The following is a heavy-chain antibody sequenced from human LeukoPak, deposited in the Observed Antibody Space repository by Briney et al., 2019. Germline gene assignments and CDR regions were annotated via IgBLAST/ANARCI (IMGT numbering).Heavy chain of an antibody. CDR2: MSPNSGDT. Sequence: GASVRVSCKTSGYTFTNLDINWLRQAPGQGLEWMGWMSPNSGDTGYAQKFQGRVTMTRDTSTSTVYMELSSLRSEDTAVHYCARDKNGDGEDYWGQGTLVTVSS. V-gene: IGHV1-8*01. D-gene: IGHD4-17*01. J-gene: IGHJ4*02. CDR1: GYTFTNLD. CDR3: ARDKNGDGEDY.